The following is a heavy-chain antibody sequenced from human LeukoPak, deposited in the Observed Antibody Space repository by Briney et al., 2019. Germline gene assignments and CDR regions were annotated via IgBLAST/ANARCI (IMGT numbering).Heavy chain of an antibody. CDR3: ARRCDTSSYYTYYFDY. J-gene: IGHJ4*02. Sequence: GASVKVSCKASGYTFTAYYIHWVRQAPGQGLEWMGWINPNSGGTYYAQKFQGRVTMTRDTSISTAYMELSRLRSDDTAVYFCARRCDTSSYYTYYFDYWGQGTLVTVSS. D-gene: IGHD3-22*01. CDR1: GYTFTAYY. V-gene: IGHV1-2*02. CDR2: INPNSGGT.